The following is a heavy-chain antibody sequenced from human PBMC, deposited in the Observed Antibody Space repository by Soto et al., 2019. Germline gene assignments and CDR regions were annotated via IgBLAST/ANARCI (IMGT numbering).Heavy chain of an antibody. CDR2: ISSSGSDI. Sequence: EVQLVESGGGLVQPGGSLRLSCAASGFSFSTHCMNWVRQAPGKGLEWVSCISSSGSDIYYTDSVKGRFTISRDNAKNSLYLQMNSLRDEDTAVYYCARDFKDGMAVATFDYWGQGALVTVSS. CDR1: GFSFSTHC. D-gene: IGHD2-15*01. V-gene: IGHV3-48*02. CDR3: ARDFKDGMAVATFDY. J-gene: IGHJ4*02.